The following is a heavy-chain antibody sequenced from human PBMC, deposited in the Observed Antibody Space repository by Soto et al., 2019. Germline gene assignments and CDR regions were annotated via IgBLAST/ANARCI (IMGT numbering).Heavy chain of an antibody. J-gene: IGHJ4*02. CDR1: GFTFSGYA. CDR3: AKFRGPMAVFDY. Sequence: PGGSLRLSCAASGFTFSGYAMSWVRLAPGKGLEWDSAFSGSGGSTYYADSVKGRFTISRDNSMNTLYLQLNSLRAGDTAVYHCAKFRGPMAVFDYLGQGTLVTVSS. V-gene: IGHV3-23*01. D-gene: IGHD3-10*01. CDR2: FSGSGGST.